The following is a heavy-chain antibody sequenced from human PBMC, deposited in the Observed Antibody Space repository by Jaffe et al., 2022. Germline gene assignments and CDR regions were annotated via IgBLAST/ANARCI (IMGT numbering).Heavy chain of an antibody. J-gene: IGHJ4*02. D-gene: IGHD2-15*01. CDR2: IRYDGSNK. CDR1: GFTFSSYG. Sequence: QVQLVESGGGVVQPGGSLRLSCAASGFTFSSYGMHWVRQAPGKGLEWVAFIRYDGSNKYYADSVKGRFTISRDNSKNTLYLQMNSLRAEDTAVYYCAKDLPYCSGGSCYSGGGYYFDYWGQGTLVTVSS. CDR3: AKDLPYCSGGSCYSGGGYYFDY. V-gene: IGHV3-30*02.